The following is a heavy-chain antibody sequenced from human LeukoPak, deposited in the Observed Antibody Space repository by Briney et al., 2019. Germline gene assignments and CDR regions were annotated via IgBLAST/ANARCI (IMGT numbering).Heavy chain of an antibody. CDR2: VSQRGNT. D-gene: IGHD4-11*01. V-gene: IGHV4-38-2*02. Sequence: SETLLLGCTVSGYSISSAHYWVWIRQTPGKGLEWIASVSQRGNTYYNPSLESRVTISIDTSKNQFSLKERSVTATDTAVYYSARDPVRFDYNHGYFDYWGQGIIVTVSS. CDR3: ARDPVRFDYNHGYFDY. J-gene: IGHJ4*02. CDR1: GYSISSAHY.